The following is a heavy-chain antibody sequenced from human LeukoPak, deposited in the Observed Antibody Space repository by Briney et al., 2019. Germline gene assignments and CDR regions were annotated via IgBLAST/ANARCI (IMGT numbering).Heavy chain of an antibody. V-gene: IGHV4-61*02. CDR1: GGSISSGSYY. CDR3: ARARLGYCSGGSCTFDY. D-gene: IGHD2-15*01. Sequence: PSETLSLTCTFSGGSISSGSYYWSWIRQPAGKGLEWIGRIYTSGSTNYNPSLKSRVTISVDTSKNQFSLKLSSVTAADTAVYYCARARLGYCSGGSCTFDYWGQGTLVTVSS. CDR2: IYTSGST. J-gene: IGHJ4*02.